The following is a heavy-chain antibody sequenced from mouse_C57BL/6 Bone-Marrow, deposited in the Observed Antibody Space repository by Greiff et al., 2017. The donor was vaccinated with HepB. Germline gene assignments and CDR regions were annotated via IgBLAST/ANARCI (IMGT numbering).Heavy chain of an antibody. CDR1: GYTFTDYY. Sequence: VQLKQSGPVLVKPGASVKMSCKASGYTFTDYYMNWVKQSHGKSLEWIGVINPYNGGTSYNQKVKSKATLTVDKSSSTAYMEINSLTSEDSAVDYCARGGSSPFAYWGQGTLVTVSA. V-gene: IGHV1-19*01. D-gene: IGHD1-1*01. CDR2: INPYNGGT. J-gene: IGHJ3*01. CDR3: ARGGSSPFAY.